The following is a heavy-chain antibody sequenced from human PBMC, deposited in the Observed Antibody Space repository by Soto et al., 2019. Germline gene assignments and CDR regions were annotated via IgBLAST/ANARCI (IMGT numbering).Heavy chain of an antibody. CDR3: ARGHVDYDILSELYYYYGMDV. V-gene: IGHV1-2*02. D-gene: IGHD3-9*01. CDR1: GYTFTGYY. J-gene: IGHJ6*02. CDR2: INPNSGGT. Sequence: QVQLVQSGAEVKKPGASVKVSCKASGYTFTGYYMHWVRQAPGQGLEWMGWINPNSGGTNYAQKFQGGVTMTRDTSISTAYMELSRRRSDDTAVYYCARGHVDYDILSELYYYYGMDVWGQGTTVTVSS.